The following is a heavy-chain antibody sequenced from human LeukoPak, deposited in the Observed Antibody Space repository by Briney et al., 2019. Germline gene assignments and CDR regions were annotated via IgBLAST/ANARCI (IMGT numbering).Heavy chain of an antibody. CDR3: ARVGSLTTFD. J-gene: IGHJ4*02. D-gene: IGHD4-17*01. CDR2: TQYRGYA. Sequence: KTSETLSLTCTVSGGSISTYYWTWIRQSPGKGPEWIGYTQYRGYADYSPSLKSRITISVDTSNNQCSLRLSSVTAADTAVYYCARVGSLTTFDWGQGALVTVSS. CDR1: GGSISTYY. V-gene: IGHV4-59*01.